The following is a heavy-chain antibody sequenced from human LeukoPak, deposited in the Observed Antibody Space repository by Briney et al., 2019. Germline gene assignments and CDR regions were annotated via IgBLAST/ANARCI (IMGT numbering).Heavy chain of an antibody. CDR2: ISGSGGRT. V-gene: IGHV3-23*01. D-gene: IGHD2-15*01. CDR3: AHDGGTWNFQYLGY. CDR1: GFTFSSYI. Sequence: GGSLRLSCAASGFTFSSYIMSWVRQSPGKGLEWGSGISGSGGRTYYADSVKGRFTTSRDNSKNTLSLQMNSLRAEDTALYYSAHDGGTWNFQYLGYWGQRTLVPVSS. J-gene: IGHJ4*02.